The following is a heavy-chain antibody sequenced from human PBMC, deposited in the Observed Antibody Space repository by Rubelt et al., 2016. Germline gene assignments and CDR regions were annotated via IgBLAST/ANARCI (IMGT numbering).Heavy chain of an antibody. D-gene: IGHD6-6*01. CDR2: MNPNSGNT. V-gene: IGHV1-8*01. CDR3: ARNRSSSFDY. CDR1: GYTLTSYD. Sequence: QVQLVQSGAEVKKPGASVKVSCKASGYTLTSYDINWVRQATGQGLEWMGWMNPNSGNTGYAQKFQGRVTMTRDTTMSTAYMELSSLRSDDTAVYYCARNRSSSFDYWGQGTLVTVSS. J-gene: IGHJ4*02.